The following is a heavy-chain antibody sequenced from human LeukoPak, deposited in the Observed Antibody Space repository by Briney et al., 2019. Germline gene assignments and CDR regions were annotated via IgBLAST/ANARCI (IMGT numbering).Heavy chain of an antibody. D-gene: IGHD3-3*01. V-gene: IGHV3-30*18. J-gene: IGHJ6*02. CDR2: ISHDGSNK. Sequence: GRSLRLSCAASGFTFSSYGMHWVRQAPGKGLEWVAVISHDGSNKYYGDSVKGRFTISRDNSKNTLYLQMNSLRAEDTAVYYCAKAYRLLSWYYYYGMDVWGQGTTVTVSS. CDR1: GFTFSSYG. CDR3: AKAYRLLSWYYYYGMDV.